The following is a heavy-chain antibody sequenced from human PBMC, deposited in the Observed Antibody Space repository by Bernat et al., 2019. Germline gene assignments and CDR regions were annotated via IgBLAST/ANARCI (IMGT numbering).Heavy chain of an antibody. CDR1: EFTFSDYF. J-gene: IGHJ4*02. CDR3: ARGQSRNRGWFDY. D-gene: IGHD6-19*01. V-gene: IGHV3-11*01. CDR2: ISSSGSSI. Sequence: QVQLVASGGGLVKPGGSLRLSCEASEFTFSDYFMSWIRQAPGKGLEWVSYISSSGSSIYYTDSVKGRFTISRDNTKNSLFLQMTSLRTEDTAIYYCARGQSRNRGWFDYWGQGTLVTVSS.